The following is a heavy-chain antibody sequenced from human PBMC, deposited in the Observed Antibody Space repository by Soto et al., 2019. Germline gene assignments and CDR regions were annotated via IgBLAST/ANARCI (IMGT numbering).Heavy chain of an antibody. D-gene: IGHD1-7*01. CDR1: GDSLRTGSYY. CDR3: ARRTETPNRFDP. CDR2: VYYTGST. J-gene: IGHJ5*02. V-gene: IGHV4-61*01. Sequence: PSETLSLTCSVSGDSLRTGSYYWSWIRQPPGKGLEWIGYVYYTGSTNYNPSLKSRVTMSVDTSKNQFSLKLSSVTAADTAVYYCARRTETPNRFDPWGQGTVVTVPQ.